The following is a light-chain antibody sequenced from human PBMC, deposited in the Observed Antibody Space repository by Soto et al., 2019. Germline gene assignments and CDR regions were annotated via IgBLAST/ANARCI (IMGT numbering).Light chain of an antibody. CDR2: AAS. J-gene: IGKJ4*01. CDR1: QGISSY. CDR3: QQYYIIPLT. V-gene: IGKV1-8*01. Sequence: AIRMTQSPSSFSASTGDRVTITCRASQGISSYLAWYQQKPGKAPKLLIYAASTLQSGVPSRFSGSGSGTDFTLTISCLQSEDFATYYCQQYYIIPLTFGGGTKVEIK.